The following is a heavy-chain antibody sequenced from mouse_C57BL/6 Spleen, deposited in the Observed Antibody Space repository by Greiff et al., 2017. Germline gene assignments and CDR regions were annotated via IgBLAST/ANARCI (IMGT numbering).Heavy chain of an antibody. Sequence: VMLVESGPGLVKPSQSLFLTCSISGFPFTSGYYWIWSRQSPGKHLAWMGYITHSGETFYNPSLQSPISITRDTSKNQFSLQLNTLTTEDTAVYYCAGDRRGRGYFDVWGTGTTVTVSS. J-gene: IGHJ1*03. CDR2: ITHSGET. CDR1: GFPFTSGYY. V-gene: IGHV12-3*01. CDR3: AGDRRGRGYFDV.